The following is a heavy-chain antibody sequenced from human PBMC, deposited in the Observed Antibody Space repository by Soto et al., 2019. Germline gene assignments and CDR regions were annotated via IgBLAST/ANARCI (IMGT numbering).Heavy chain of an antibody. CDR2: IYYSGST. CDR3: ARWYSSSWPPSPGLDY. CDR1: GGSISSGDYY. Sequence: PSETLSLTCTVSGGSISSGDYYWSWIRQPPGKGLEWIGYIYYSGSTYYNPSLKSRVTISVDTSKNQFSLKLSSVTAADTAVYYCARWYSSSWPPSPGLDYWGQGTRVTVSS. J-gene: IGHJ4*02. D-gene: IGHD6-13*01. V-gene: IGHV4-30-4*01.